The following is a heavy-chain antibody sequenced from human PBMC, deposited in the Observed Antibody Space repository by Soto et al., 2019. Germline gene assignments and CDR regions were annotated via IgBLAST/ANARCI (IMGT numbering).Heavy chain of an antibody. CDR1: GYTFTSYG. CDR3: ARDRSDYDFWSGYQNWFDP. Sequence: QVQLVQSGAEVKKPGASVKVSCKASGYTFTSYGISWVRQAPGQGLEWIGWISAYNGNTNYAQKLQGRVTMTTDTSTSTAYMELRSLRSDDTAVYYCARDRSDYDFWSGYQNWFDPWGQGTLVTVSS. J-gene: IGHJ5*02. D-gene: IGHD3-3*01. V-gene: IGHV1-18*01. CDR2: ISAYNGNT.